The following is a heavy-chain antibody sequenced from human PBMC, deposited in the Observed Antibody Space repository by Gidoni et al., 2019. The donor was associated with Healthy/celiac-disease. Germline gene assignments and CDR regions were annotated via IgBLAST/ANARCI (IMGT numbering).Heavy chain of an antibody. CDR1: GFTFADYA. J-gene: IGHJ6*02. V-gene: IGHV3-9*01. CDR3: AKDITMVRGVYYYYGMDV. CDR2: ISWNSGSI. Sequence: EVQLVESGGGLVQPGRSLRLSCAASGFTFADYAMHWVRQAPGKGLEWVSGISWNSGSIGYADSVKGRFTISRDNAKNSLYLQMNSLRAEDTALYYCAKDITMVRGVYYYYGMDVWGQGTTVTVSS. D-gene: IGHD3-10*01.